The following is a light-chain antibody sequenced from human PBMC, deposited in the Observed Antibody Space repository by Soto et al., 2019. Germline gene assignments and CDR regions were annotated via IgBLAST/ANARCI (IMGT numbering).Light chain of an antibody. J-gene: IGKJ4*01. V-gene: IGKV3-20*01. CDR1: QSISSY. CDR2: GAS. CDR3: QPYGRSLP. Sequence: TQSQSSLSASVGDRVTITCRASQSISSYLAWYQQKPGQAPRLLIYGASSRATGIPDRFSGSGSGTDFTLTISRLEPEDFAVYYCQPYGRSLPFGGGGKADVK.